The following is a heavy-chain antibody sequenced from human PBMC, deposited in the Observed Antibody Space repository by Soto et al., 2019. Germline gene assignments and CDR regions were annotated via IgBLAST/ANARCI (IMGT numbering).Heavy chain of an antibody. D-gene: IGHD4-4*01. CDR3: ARQYSNYGYYYYYYGMDV. V-gene: IGHV4-39*01. CDR2: IYYSGST. J-gene: IGHJ6*02. CDR1: GGSISSSSYY. Sequence: SETLSLTCTVSGGSISSSSYYWGWIRQPPGKGLEWIGSIYYSGSTYYNPSLKSRVTISVDTSKNQFSLKLSSVTAANTAVYYCARQYSNYGYYYYYYGMDVWGQGTTVTVS.